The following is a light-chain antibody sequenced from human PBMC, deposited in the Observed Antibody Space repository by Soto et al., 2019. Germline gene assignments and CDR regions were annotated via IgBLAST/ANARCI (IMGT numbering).Light chain of an antibody. CDR3: QQYSDWPPELT. J-gene: IGKJ4*01. CDR2: AAS. V-gene: IGKV3D-15*03. CDR1: QSVRSN. Sequence: EIVMTQSPATLSVSPGDRVTLSCRASQSVRSNLAWYQQKPGRAPRLVIYAASIRATGIPARFSGGGSGTDFTRTISNLQSEDFALYFCQQYSDWPPELTFGGGTKVEIK.